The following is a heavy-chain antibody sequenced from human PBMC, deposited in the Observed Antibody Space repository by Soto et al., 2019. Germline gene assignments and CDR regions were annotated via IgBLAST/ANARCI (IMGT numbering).Heavy chain of an antibody. CDR2: ISYDGSNK. CDR1: GFTFSSYG. CDR3: AKALYPHFWSGYYTSNYYYYMDV. D-gene: IGHD3-3*02. V-gene: IGHV3-30*18. Sequence: GGSLRLSCAASGFTFSSYGMHWVRQAPGKGLEWVAVISYDGSNKYYADSVKGRFTISRDNSKNTLYLQMNSLRAEDTAVYYCAKALYPHFWSGYYTSNYYYYMDVWGKGTTVTVSS. J-gene: IGHJ6*03.